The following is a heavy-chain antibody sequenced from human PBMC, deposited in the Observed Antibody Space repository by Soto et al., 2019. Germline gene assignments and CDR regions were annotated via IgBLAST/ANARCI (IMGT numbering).Heavy chain of an antibody. CDR2: IYYSGST. J-gene: IGHJ5*02. CDR3: ARPASLGIRFDP. CDR1: GGSISSSSYY. V-gene: IGHV4-39*01. Sequence: ETLSLTCTVSGGSISSSSYYWGWIRQPPGKGLEWIGSIYYSGSTYYNPSLKSRVTISVDTSKNQFSLKLSSVTAADTAVYYCARPASLGIRFDPWGQGTLVTVSS. D-gene: IGHD6-13*01.